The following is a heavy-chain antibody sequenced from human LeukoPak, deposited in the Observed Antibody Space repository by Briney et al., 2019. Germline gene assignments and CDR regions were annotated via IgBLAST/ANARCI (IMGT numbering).Heavy chain of an antibody. CDR2: INPNGGGT. CDR3: ARVDDRGHYYDSSGPRKLFDY. CDR1: GYTLTELS. V-gene: IGHV1-2*02. Sequence: ASVKVSCKVSGYTLTELSMHWVRQAPGKGLEWMGWINPNGGGTNYAQKFQGRVTMTRDTSISTAYMELSRLRSDDTAVYYCARVDDRGHYYDSSGPRKLFDYWGQGTLVTVSS. J-gene: IGHJ4*02. D-gene: IGHD3-22*01.